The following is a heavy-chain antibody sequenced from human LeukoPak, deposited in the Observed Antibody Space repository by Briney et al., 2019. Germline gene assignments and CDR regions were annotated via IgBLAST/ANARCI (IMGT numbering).Heavy chain of an antibody. CDR3: ARGVACSGGSCYRGENWFDP. J-gene: IGHJ5*02. CDR2: INHSGST. V-gene: IGHV4-34*01. Sequence: SETLSLTCAVYGGSFSGYYWSWIRQPPGKGLEWIGEINHSGSTNYNPSLKSRVTISVDTSKNQFSLKLSSVTAADTAVYYCARGVACSGGSCYRGENWFDPWGQGTLVTVSS. D-gene: IGHD2-15*01. CDR1: GGSFSGYY.